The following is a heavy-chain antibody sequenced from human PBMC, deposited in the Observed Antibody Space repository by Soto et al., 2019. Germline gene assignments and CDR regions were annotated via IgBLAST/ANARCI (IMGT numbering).Heavy chain of an antibody. Sequence: PGESLKVSCRGSGYSFTSYWIGWVRQMPGKGLEWMGIIYPGDSDTRYSPSFQGQVTISADKSISTAYLQWSSLKASDTAMYYCARRPQGYCSSTSCYGIRNWFDPWGQGTLVTVSS. CDR2: IYPGDSDT. V-gene: IGHV5-51*01. D-gene: IGHD2-2*01. CDR1: GYSFTSYW. CDR3: ARRPQGYCSSTSCYGIRNWFDP. J-gene: IGHJ5*02.